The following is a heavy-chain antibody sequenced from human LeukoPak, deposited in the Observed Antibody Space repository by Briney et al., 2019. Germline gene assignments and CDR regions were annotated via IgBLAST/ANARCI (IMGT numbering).Heavy chain of an antibody. D-gene: IGHD2-15*01. CDR3: ARVSDIVVVVAATGWFDP. CDR1: GYTFTSYG. V-gene: IGHV1-18*01. J-gene: IGHJ5*02. Sequence: ASVKVSCKASGYTFTSYGISWVRQAPGQGLEWMGWISAYNGNTNYAQKLQGRVTMTTDTSTSTAYMELRSLRSDDTAVYYCARVSDIVVVVAATGWFDPRGQGTLVTVSS. CDR2: ISAYNGNT.